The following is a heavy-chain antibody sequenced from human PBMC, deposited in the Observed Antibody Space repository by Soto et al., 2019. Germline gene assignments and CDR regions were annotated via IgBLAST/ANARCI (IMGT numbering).Heavy chain of an antibody. CDR2: INAGNGNT. D-gene: IGHD3-3*01. CDR1: GYTFTSYA. Sequence: GASVKVSCKASGYTFTSYAMHWVRQAPGQRLEWMGWINAGNGNTKYSQKFQGRVTITRDTSASTAYMELSSLRSEDTAVYYCALAYYDFLGGISPRYYYYYGMDVWGQGTTVTVSS. CDR3: ALAYYDFLGGISPRYYYYYGMDV. J-gene: IGHJ6*02. V-gene: IGHV1-3*01.